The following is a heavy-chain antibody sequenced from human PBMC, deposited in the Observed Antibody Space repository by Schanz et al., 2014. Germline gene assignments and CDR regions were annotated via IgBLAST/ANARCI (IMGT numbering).Heavy chain of an antibody. J-gene: IGHJ6*02. CDR3: ARDTSYGMDV. V-gene: IGHV3-74*01. CDR2: TNGDGTNA. CDR1: GFTLSSYW. Sequence: EVKLVESGGGAVRPGGSLRLSCAASGFTLSSYWMHWVRQVPGKGLEWVSCTNGDGTNAKYADSVKGRFTISRDNAKKTLYLQMNSLRVEDTAVYYCARDTSYGMDVWGQGTTVTVSS.